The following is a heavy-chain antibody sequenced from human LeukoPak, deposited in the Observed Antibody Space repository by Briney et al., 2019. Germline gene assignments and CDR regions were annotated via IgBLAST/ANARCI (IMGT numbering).Heavy chain of an antibody. CDR3: ARGDYSNYYYYGMDV. J-gene: IGHJ6*02. CDR1: VGTLSSYA. Sequence: GSSVKVSCKPSVGTLSSYAISWVRQAPPQGREWMGRIIPILGIANYAQKFQGRVTITADKSTSTAYMELSSLRSEDTAVYYCARGDYSNYYYYGMDVWGQGATVTVSS. V-gene: IGHV1-69*04. D-gene: IGHD4-4*01. CDR2: IIPILGIA.